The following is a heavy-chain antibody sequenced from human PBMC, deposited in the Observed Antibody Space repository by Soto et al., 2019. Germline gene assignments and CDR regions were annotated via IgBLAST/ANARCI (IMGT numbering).Heavy chain of an antibody. Sequence: GASVKVSCKASGYTFTSYAMHWVRQAPGQRLEWMGWINAGNGNTKYSQKFQGRVTITRDTSASTAYMELSSLRSEDTAVYYCARGDVVVVVAATRHNNWFDPWGQGTLVTVSS. J-gene: IGHJ5*02. CDR2: INAGNGNT. D-gene: IGHD2-15*01. CDR3: ARGDVVVVVAATRHNNWFDP. V-gene: IGHV1-3*01. CDR1: GYTFTSYA.